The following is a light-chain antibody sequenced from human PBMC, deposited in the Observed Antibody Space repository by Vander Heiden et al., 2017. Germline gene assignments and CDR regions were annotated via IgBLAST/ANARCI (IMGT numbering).Light chain of an antibody. CDR3: QQNYGPPLT. V-gene: IGKV1-39*01. J-gene: IGKJ4*01. CDR1: QSIGNY. CDR2: AAS. Sequence: DIQMTQSPSSLSASLGDRVTITCRASQSIGNYLNWYQQKPGKAPNLLIYAASTLHTGVPSRFSGSGSGTDFTLTISGLHLEDFATYYCQQNYGPPLTFGGGTKVEIK.